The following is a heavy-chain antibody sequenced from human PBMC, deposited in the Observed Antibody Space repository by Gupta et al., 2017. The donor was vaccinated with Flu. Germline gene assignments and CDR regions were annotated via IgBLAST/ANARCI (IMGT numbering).Heavy chain of an antibody. D-gene: IGHD3-9*01. V-gene: IGHV3-15*01. Sequence: EVQLVESGGGFVKPGGSLRLSCAASGFTFTNAWMSWVRQAPGKGLEWVGRIKSKTDGGTTDYAAPVKGRFTTSRDDSNNTLYLQMNSLKTEDTAVYYCITDVGPYYDTLTGYRDYWGQGTLVTVSS. CDR2: IKSKTDGGTT. CDR3: ITDVGPYYDTLTGYRDY. CDR1: GFTFTNAW. J-gene: IGHJ4*02.